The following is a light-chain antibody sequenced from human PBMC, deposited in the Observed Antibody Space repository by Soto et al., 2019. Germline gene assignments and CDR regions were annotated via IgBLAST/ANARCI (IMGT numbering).Light chain of an antibody. CDR2: DAP. Sequence: EIVLTQSPATLSLSPGERATLSCRASQSVSSYLAWYQQKPGQAPRLLIYDAPNRATGIPARFSGSGSGTDFTLTISSLEPEDFAVYYCQQHSNWPPITFGQGTRLEIK. J-gene: IGKJ5*01. CDR3: QQHSNWPPIT. CDR1: QSVSSY. V-gene: IGKV3-11*01.